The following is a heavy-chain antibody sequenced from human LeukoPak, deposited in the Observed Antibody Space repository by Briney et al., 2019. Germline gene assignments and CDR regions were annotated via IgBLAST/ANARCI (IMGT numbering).Heavy chain of an antibody. V-gene: IGHV3-74*01. Sequence: PGGSLRLSCAASGFTFSSCWMYWVRQAPGKGLVWVSRINRDGSSTTYADSVKGRFTISRDNAKNTLYLQMSSLRAEDTAVYYCTRGLYCSSTSCKNYYYYGMDVWGQGTTVTVSS. CDR3: TRGLYCSSTSCKNYYYYGMDV. D-gene: IGHD2-2*01. CDR1: GFTFSSCW. J-gene: IGHJ6*02. CDR2: INRDGSST.